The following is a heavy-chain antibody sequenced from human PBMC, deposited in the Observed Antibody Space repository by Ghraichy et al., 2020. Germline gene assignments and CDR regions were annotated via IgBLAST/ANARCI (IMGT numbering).Heavy chain of an antibody. CDR1: GFTFSSYA. J-gene: IGHJ4*02. CDR2: INSNGDST. CDR3: VKDMSVGASFREFLFEY. Sequence: GGSLRLSCSASGFTFSSYAMHWVRQAPGKGLEYVTAINSNGDSTYYADSVKGRFTISRDNSKNTLYLQMSSLRAEDTAVYYCVKDMSVGASFREFLFEYWGQGTLVTLSS. D-gene: IGHD1-26*01. V-gene: IGHV3-64D*06.